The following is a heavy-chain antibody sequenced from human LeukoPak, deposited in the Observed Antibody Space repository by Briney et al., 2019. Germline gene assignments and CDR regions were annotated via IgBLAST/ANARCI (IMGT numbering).Heavy chain of an antibody. CDR3: ARGRYVTTRGGAAAGFLDY. J-gene: IGHJ4*02. D-gene: IGHD6-13*01. Sequence: SETLSLTCAVSGGSFSGHYWNWIRQPPGKGLEWIGEIYHGGSTNYNPSLKSRVTISVDTSQNQFSLRLSSVTAADTAVYYCARGRYVTTRGGAAAGFLDYWGQGTLVTVST. CDR2: IYHGGST. V-gene: IGHV4-34*01. CDR1: GGSFSGHY.